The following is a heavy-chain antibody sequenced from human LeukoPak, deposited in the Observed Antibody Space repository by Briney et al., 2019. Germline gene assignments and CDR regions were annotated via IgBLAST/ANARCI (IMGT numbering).Heavy chain of an antibody. Sequence: ASVKVSCKASGYIFTGYYIHWVRQAPGQGLEWMGRINPNSGGTNYAQTFQGRVTMTRDTSISTAYMELSRLGSDDTAVYYCARDYCSGGSCYYFDYWGQGTRVTVSS. CDR1: GYIFTGYY. CDR2: INPNSGGT. D-gene: IGHD2-15*01. CDR3: ARDYCSGGSCYYFDY. V-gene: IGHV1-2*06. J-gene: IGHJ4*02.